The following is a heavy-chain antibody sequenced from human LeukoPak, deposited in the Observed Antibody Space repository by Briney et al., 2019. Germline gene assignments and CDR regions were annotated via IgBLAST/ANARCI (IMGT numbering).Heavy chain of an antibody. CDR1: GDSVSSNSAA. CDR2: TYYRSKWYD. V-gene: IGHV6-1*01. J-gene: IGHJ3*02. Sequence: SQALSLTCAISGDSVSSNSAAWNWIRQSPSRGLEWLGRTYYRSKWYDDYAISVKSRIIINPDTSKNQFSLQLSSVTAADTAVYYCARDRVKHDAFDIWGQGTMVTVSS. D-gene: IGHD2-21*01. CDR3: ARDRVKHDAFDI.